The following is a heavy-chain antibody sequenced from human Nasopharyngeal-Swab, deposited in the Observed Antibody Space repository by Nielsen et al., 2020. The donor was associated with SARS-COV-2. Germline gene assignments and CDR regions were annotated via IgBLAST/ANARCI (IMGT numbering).Heavy chain of an antibody. CDR2: TSFDGSKK. V-gene: IGHV3-30*04. CDR1: GFTFSNFA. D-gene: IGHD6-19*01. Sequence: GESLKISCAASGFTFSNFAMHWVRQAPGKGLEWVALTSFDGSKKYYGDSVKGRFTISRDNGKNSVYLQMNSLRAEDTAVYYCVRASRGWSWGQGTQVTVSS. J-gene: IGHJ5*02. CDR3: VRASRGWS.